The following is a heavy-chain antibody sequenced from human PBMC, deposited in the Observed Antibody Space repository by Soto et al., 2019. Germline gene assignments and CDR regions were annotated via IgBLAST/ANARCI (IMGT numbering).Heavy chain of an antibody. V-gene: IGHV3-23*01. Sequence: EVQLLESGGGLVQPGGSLRLSCAASGFTFSTYAMSWVRQAPGKGLEWVSAISGSGGSTYYADSVKGRFTISRDKSKKTLYLQMNRLRAEDMAVYYCAKNWDTTSSSSSHWGQGTLVTVSS. J-gene: IGHJ4*02. CDR1: GFTFSTYA. CDR3: AKNWDTTSSSSSH. CDR2: ISGSGGST. D-gene: IGHD6-6*01.